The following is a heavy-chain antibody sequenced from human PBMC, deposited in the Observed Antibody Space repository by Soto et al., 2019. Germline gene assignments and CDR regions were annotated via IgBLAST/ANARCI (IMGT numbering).Heavy chain of an antibody. CDR2: MNTNTNTT. J-gene: IGHJ5*02. V-gene: IGHV1-8*01. D-gene: IGHD6-6*01. CDR1: GYPFTNHD. CDR3: AREVVETSSLWLDT. Sequence: DSVQVSCKASGYPFTNHDINWVRQAPGQGLEWIGWMNTNTNTTDSAEVFEGRVSLTWDTSISTAYMQLNSLKIDDTAVYYGAREVVETSSLWLDTWGQGTLVTVSS.